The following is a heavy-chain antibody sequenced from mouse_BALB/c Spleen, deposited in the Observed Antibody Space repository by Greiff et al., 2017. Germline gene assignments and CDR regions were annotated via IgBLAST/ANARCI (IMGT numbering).Heavy chain of an antibody. Sequence: EVKLMESGAELVKPGASVKLSCTASGFNIKDTYMHWVKQRPEQGLEWIGRIDPANGNTKYDPKFQGKATITADTSSNTAYLQLSSLTSEDTAVYYCAREEEYGDGDYWGQGTTLTGSS. J-gene: IGHJ2*01. D-gene: IGHD2-13*01. CDR3: AREEEYGDGDY. CDR1: GFNIKDTY. V-gene: IGHV14-3*02. CDR2: IDPANGNT.